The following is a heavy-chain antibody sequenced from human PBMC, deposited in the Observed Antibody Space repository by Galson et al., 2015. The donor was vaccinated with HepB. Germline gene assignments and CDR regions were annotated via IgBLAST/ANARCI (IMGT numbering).Heavy chain of an antibody. V-gene: IGHV1-69*13. CDR2: IIPIFGAA. D-gene: IGHD2-2*01. CDR1: GGTFSSYA. J-gene: IGHJ3*02. Sequence: SVKVSCKASGGTFSSYAISWVRQAPGQGLEWMGGIIPIFGAANYAQKFQGRVTITADESTSTAYMELSSLRSEDTAVYYCARDRGIVVVPAAMVAPGGAFDIWGQGTMVTVSS. CDR3: ARDRGIVVVPAAMVAPGGAFDI.